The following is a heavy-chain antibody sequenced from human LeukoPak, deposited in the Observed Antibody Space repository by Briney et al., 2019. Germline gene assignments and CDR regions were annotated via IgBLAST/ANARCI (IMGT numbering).Heavy chain of an antibody. CDR2: IYYSGST. D-gene: IGHD3-16*01. CDR1: GGSISSYY. V-gene: IGHV4-59*01. Sequence: SETLSLTCPVSGGSISSYYWRWIRRPPGKGLEWIGYIYYSGSTNYNPPLKSRVTISVDTSKNQFSLKLSSVTAADTAVYYCARDEGGSAFDIWGQGTMVTVSS. CDR3: ARDEGGSAFDI. J-gene: IGHJ3*02.